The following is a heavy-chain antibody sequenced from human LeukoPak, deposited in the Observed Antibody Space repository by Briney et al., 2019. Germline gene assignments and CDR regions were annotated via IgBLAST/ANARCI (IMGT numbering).Heavy chain of an antibody. CDR2: ISDSGGSP. Sequence: QPGGSLRLSCAASGITFSRFAMSWVRQAPGKGLEWVSGISDSGGSPYYADSVKGRFTISRDNSKNTLYLQMSGLRAEDTAIYYCATYRRGYHATNESYYFDYWGQGTLVTVSS. J-gene: IGHJ4*02. CDR1: GITFSRFA. D-gene: IGHD2-8*01. V-gene: IGHV3-23*01. CDR3: ATYRRGYHATNESYYFDY.